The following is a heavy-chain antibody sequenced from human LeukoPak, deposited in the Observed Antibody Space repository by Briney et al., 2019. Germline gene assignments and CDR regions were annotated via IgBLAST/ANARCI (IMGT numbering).Heavy chain of an antibody. Sequence: GGSLRLFCAASGFTFSSYGMNWVRQAPGKGLEWVSYISSSGSTIYYADSVKGRFTISRDNAKNSLYLQMNSLRAEDTAVYYCARADTYYDFWSGYDSSSFDYLGQGNGIIVSS. CDR1: GFTFSSYG. V-gene: IGHV3-48*03. CDR3: ARADTYYDFWSGYDSSSFDY. J-gene: IGHJ4*02. CDR2: ISSSGSTI. D-gene: IGHD3-3*01.